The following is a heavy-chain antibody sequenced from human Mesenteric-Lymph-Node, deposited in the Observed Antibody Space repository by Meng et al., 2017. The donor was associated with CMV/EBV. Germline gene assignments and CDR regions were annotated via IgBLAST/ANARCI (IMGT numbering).Heavy chain of an antibody. CDR3: ARERSRQLATGFYYYYYGMDV. Sequence: GGSLRLSCAASGFTFSDYYMSWIRQAPGKGLEWVSYISSSGSTIYYADSVKGRFTISRDNAKNSLYLQMNSLRAEDTAVYYCARERSRQLATGFYYYYYGMDVWGQGTTVTVSS. V-gene: IGHV3-11*04. CDR2: ISSSGSTI. D-gene: IGHD6-6*01. J-gene: IGHJ6*02. CDR1: GFTFSDYY.